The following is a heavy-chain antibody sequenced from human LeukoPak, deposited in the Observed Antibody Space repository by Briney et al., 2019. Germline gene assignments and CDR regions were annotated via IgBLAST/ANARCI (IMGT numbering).Heavy chain of an antibody. CDR1: GFTFSTYG. J-gene: IGHJ5*02. CDR3: AKDPQGENWLDP. V-gene: IGHV3-33*05. CDR2: MSYDGSNK. Sequence: PGRSLRLSCAASGFTFSTYGMHWVRQAPGKGLEWVAVMSYDGSNKNYGGSVKGRFTISRDNSKNTLYLQMNSLRPEDTAVYYCAKDPQGENWLDPWGQGTLVTVSS.